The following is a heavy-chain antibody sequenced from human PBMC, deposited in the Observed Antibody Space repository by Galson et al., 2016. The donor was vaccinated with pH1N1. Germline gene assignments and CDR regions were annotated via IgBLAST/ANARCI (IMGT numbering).Heavy chain of an antibody. Sequence: SVKVSCKASDYTFMDHGISWVRQGPGKGLEWMGWVSIYNRNAKYSRKFQGRVTMTSDTSTNSVYLELRSLGHDDTAVYYCARNTVDDSAFDFWGQGTLVTVSS. CDR1: DYTFMDHG. V-gene: IGHV1-18*01. CDR3: ARNTVDDSAFDF. CDR2: VSIYNRNA. D-gene: IGHD2-21*01. J-gene: IGHJ4*02.